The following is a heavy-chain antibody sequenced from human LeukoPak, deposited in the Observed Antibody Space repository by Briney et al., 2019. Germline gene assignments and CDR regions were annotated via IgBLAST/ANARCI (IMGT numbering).Heavy chain of an antibody. V-gene: IGHV3-30*02. J-gene: IGHJ3*01. CDR3: ARNRVGFHYADAFDL. D-gene: IGHD5-24*01. Sequence: GGSLRLSCAASGFSLINSDMHWVRQAPGKGLEWVAFVHYDGSEKHYADSLKGRLTISRDNSKNTLYLQMNSLRGEDTAVYYCARNRVGFHYADAFDLWGQGTMVTVSS. CDR1: GFSLINSD. CDR2: VHYDGSEK.